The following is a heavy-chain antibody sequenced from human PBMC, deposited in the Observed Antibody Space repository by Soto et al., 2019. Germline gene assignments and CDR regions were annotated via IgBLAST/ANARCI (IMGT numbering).Heavy chain of an antibody. J-gene: IGHJ4*02. CDR3: VRGVRLHFAL. V-gene: IGHV3-23*01. CDR2: ISGSGNKT. CDR1: GFTFSTYA. Sequence: EVQLLESGGGLVQPGGSLRLSFGVSGFTFSTYAMIWVRQAPGKGLEWVSAISGSGNKTFYADSVKGRFTISRDNSQNTLHLHMSSLRVEDTAVYYCVRGVRLHFALWGQGTLVTVSS.